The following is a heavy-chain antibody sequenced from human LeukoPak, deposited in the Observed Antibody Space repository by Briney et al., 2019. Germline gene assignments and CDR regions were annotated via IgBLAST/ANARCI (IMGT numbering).Heavy chain of an antibody. CDR1: GFTFSSYG. V-gene: IGHV3-30*02. CDR3: VRAVTVRVGAYDM. Sequence: PGGSLRLSCAASGFTFSSYGLHWVRQAPGKGLEWVAFIRNDGSNEYYADSVKGRFTISRDNSKKSLHLQMNSLRAGDTAVYYCVRAVTVRVGAYDMWGQGTMVIVSS. CDR2: IRNDGSNE. D-gene: IGHD1-26*01. J-gene: IGHJ3*02.